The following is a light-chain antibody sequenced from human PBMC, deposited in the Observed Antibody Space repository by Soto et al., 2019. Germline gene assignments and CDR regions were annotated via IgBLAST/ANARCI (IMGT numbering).Light chain of an antibody. J-gene: IGLJ1*01. CDR2: DVS. CDR3: ISYTSSSPYV. Sequence: QSVLAQPASVSGSPGQSITISCTGTSSDVGGYNYVSWCQHHPGKAPKLIIFDVSNRPSGISNRFSGSKSGNTASLTISGLQAEDEADYYCISYTSSSPYVFGTGTKVTVL. CDR1: SSDVGGYNY. V-gene: IGLV2-14*03.